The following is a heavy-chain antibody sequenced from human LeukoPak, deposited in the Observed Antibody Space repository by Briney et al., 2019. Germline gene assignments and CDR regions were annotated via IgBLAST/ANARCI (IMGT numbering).Heavy chain of an antibody. CDR2: ISSSSSYI. Sequence: GGSLRLSCAASGFTFSSYSMNWVRQAPGKGLEWVSFISSSSSYIYYADSVKGRFTISRDNAKNSLYLQMNSLRAEDTAVYYCASIQWELLSEVYWGQGTLVTVSS. CDR1: GFTFSSYS. J-gene: IGHJ4*02. D-gene: IGHD1-26*01. CDR3: ASIQWELLSEVY. V-gene: IGHV3-21*01.